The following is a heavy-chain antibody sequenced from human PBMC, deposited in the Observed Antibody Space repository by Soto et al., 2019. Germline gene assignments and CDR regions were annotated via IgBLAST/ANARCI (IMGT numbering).Heavy chain of an antibody. CDR3: ARARNYFDY. J-gene: IGHJ4*02. CDR1: GYTFTSYG. V-gene: IGHV1-18*04. Sequence: ASVKVSCKASGYTFTSYGISWVRQAPGQGLEWMGWISAYNGNTNYAQKLQGRVTMTTDTSTSTVYMELSSLRSEDTAVYYCARARNYFDYWGQGTLVTVSS. CDR2: ISAYNGNT.